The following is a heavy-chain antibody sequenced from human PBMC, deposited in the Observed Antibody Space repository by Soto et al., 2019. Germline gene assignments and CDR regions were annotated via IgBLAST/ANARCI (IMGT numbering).Heavy chain of an antibody. D-gene: IGHD3-10*01. CDR3: AKAGVTMVRGVISYYYYYMDV. J-gene: IGHJ6*03. CDR2: ISGSGGST. CDR1: GFTFSSYA. Sequence: GGSLRLSCAASGFTFSSYAMSWVRQAPGKGLEWVSAISGSGGSTYYADSVKGRFTISRDNSKNTLYLQMNSLRAEDTAVYYCAKAGVTMVRGVISYYYYYMDVWGKGITVTVSS. V-gene: IGHV3-23*01.